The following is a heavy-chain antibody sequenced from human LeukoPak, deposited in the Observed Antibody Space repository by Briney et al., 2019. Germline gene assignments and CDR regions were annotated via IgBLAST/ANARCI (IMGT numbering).Heavy chain of an antibody. CDR1: GYSFTSYW. CDR3: ARGDIRYNWNYVWFDP. D-gene: IGHD1-7*01. CDR2: IYPGDSDT. V-gene: IGHV5-51*01. Sequence: GESLKISCKGSGYSFTSYWIGWVRQMPGKGLEWMGIIYPGDSDTRYSPSFQGQVTISADKSISTAYLQWSGLKASDTAMYYCARGDIRYNWNYVWFDPWGQGTLVTVSS. J-gene: IGHJ5*02.